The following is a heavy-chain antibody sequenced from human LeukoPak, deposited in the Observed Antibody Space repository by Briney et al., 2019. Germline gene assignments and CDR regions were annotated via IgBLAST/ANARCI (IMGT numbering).Heavy chain of an antibody. Sequence: PSETLSLTCTVSGGSFNDYYWGWIRQPPGKGLEWIGSIYYSGTTFYNPSLKNRVTISMDTSKSQFSLKLSSVTAADTAVYSRTRDRGHGSQDYWGQGTLVTVS. V-gene: IGHV4-39*07. D-gene: IGHD1-26*01. CDR1: GGSFNDYY. J-gene: IGHJ4*02. CDR2: IYYSGTT. CDR3: TRDRGHGSQDY.